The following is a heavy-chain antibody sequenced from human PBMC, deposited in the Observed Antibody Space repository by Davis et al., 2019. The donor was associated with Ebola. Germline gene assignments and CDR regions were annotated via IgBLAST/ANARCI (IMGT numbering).Heavy chain of an antibody. Sequence: PGGSLRLSCAASGFTFSSYAMHWVRQAPGKGLEWVAVISYDGSNKYYADSVKGRFTISRDNSKNTLYLQMNSLRAEDTAVYYCARDRGRDGYNIYFDYWGQGTLVTVSS. CDR2: ISYDGSNK. J-gene: IGHJ4*02. CDR3: ARDRGRDGYNIYFDY. CDR1: GFTFSSYA. V-gene: IGHV3-30-3*01. D-gene: IGHD5-24*01.